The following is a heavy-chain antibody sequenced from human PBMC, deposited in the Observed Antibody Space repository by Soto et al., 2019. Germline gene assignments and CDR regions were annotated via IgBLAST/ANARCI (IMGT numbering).Heavy chain of an antibody. V-gene: IGHV3-23*01. J-gene: IGHJ4*02. CDR2: ISGSGGSP. Sequence: SLRLSCAASGFTFSNFGMHWVRQAPGKGLEWVSAISGSGGSPYYADSVKGRFTISRDNSKNTLYLQMNTLRAEDTAVYYCAKDQYSGSPGKPDYWGQG. D-gene: IGHD1-26*01. CDR1: GFTFSNFG. CDR3: AKDQYSGSPGKPDY.